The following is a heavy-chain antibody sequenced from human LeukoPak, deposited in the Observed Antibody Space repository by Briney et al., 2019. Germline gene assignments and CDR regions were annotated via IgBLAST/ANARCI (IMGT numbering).Heavy chain of an antibody. D-gene: IGHD7-27*01. Sequence: GGSLRLSCAASGFTSRNFAMSWVRQAPGKGLEWVSAISGDGVYIYYIDSVKGRFTTSRDNSRDTLFLQMNSLRAEDTALYYCAKGGADDWGETWGQGTLVTVSS. CDR2: ISGDGVYI. J-gene: IGHJ5*02. V-gene: IGHV3-23*01. CDR3: AKGGADDWGET. CDR1: GFTSRNFA.